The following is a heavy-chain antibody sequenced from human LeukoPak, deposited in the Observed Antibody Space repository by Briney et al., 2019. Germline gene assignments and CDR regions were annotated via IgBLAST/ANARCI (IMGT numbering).Heavy chain of an antibody. Sequence: PGGSLRLSRAASGYTVSSNYMSWVRQAPGKGLEWVSDIYSGGSTYYADSVKGRFTISRDNSKNTLYLQMNSPRAEDTAVYYCAMSIAAASTGAFDIWGQGTMVTVSS. J-gene: IGHJ3*02. CDR2: IYSGGST. V-gene: IGHV3-66*01. CDR3: AMSIAAASTGAFDI. D-gene: IGHD6-13*01. CDR1: GYTVSSNY.